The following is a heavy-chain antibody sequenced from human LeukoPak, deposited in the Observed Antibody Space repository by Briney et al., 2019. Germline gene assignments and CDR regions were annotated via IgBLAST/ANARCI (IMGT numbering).Heavy chain of an antibody. CDR3: ARAGNSWQFEY. J-gene: IGHJ4*02. V-gene: IGHV1-18*01. CDR2: INADNGNT. D-gene: IGHD6-13*01. CDR1: GYTFTNYG. Sequence: ASVKVSCKASGYTFTNYGINWVRQAPGQGLEWMGWINADNGNTNYSQKLQGRVTLTTDTTTSTAYMELRSLRSDDTAVYYCARAGNSWQFEYWGQGTLVTVSS.